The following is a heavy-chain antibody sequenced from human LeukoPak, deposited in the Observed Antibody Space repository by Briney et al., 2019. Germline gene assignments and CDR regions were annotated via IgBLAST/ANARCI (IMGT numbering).Heavy chain of an antibody. CDR1: GYTFTTYY. CDR3: ATVAGYSSSWYNLSYYYYGMDV. Sequence: ASVKVSCKASGYTFTTYYMHWVRQAPGQGLEWMGITNPSSGSTSYAQKFQGRVTMTEDTSTDTAYMELSSLRSEDTAVYYCATVAGYSSSWYNLSYYYYGMDVWGQGTTVTVSS. J-gene: IGHJ6*02. CDR2: TNPSSGST. D-gene: IGHD6-13*01. V-gene: IGHV1-46*01.